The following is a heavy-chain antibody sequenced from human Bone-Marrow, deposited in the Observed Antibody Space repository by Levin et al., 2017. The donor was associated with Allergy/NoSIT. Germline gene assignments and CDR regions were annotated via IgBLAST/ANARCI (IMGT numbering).Heavy chain of an antibody. CDR3: ARDAHDWGTDY. J-gene: IGHJ4*02. CDR2: VSYNGST. Sequence: LSQTLSLTCTVSGDSISSYHWSWIRQSPGKGLEWIGYVSYNGSTHYSPSLQSRVTISVDTAKIQFSLKLTSVTPADTAVYYCARDAHDWGTDYWGQGILVRVSS. CDR1: GDSISSYH. V-gene: IGHV4-59*01. D-gene: IGHD7-27*01.